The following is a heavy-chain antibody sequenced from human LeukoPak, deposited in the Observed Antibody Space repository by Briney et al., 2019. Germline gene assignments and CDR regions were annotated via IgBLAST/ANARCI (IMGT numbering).Heavy chain of an antibody. CDR3: ARHLSGYSREFDY. J-gene: IGHJ4*02. CDR2: INDSGST. V-gene: IGHV4-34*01. D-gene: IGHD3-22*01. CDR1: GGSLSGYY. Sequence: SETLSLTCAVYGGSLSGYYWSWIRQSPGKGLEWIGEINDSGSTNYNPSLKSRVTISVDTSKNQFSLKLSSVTAADTAVYYCARHLSGYSREFDYWGQGTLVTVSS.